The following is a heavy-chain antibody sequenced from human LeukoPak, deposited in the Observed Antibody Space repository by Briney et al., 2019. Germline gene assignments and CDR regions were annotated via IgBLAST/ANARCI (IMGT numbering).Heavy chain of an antibody. V-gene: IGHV4-61*03. CDR2: VYYIGTT. J-gene: IGHJ5*02. D-gene: IGHD6-6*01. CDR1: GGSVSSPDSY. CDR3: ARNTSSSPWFDP. Sequence: KTSETLSLTCTVSGGSVSSPDSYWSWLRQPPGKGLEWIGNVYYIGTTSYNSSLKSRVTISVDTSKNHFSLEVTSVTAADTAVYFCARNTSSSPWFDPWGQGTLVTVSS.